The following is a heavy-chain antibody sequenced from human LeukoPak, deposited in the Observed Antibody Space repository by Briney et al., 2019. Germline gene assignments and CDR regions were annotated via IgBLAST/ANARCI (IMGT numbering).Heavy chain of an antibody. CDR3: ARSPGDY. D-gene: IGHD1-1*01. V-gene: IGHV1-18*04. CDR1: GYTFTSYG. J-gene: IGHJ4*02. Sequence: ASVKVSCKTPGYTFTSYGISWVRQAPGQGLEWMGWISAYNGNTNYAQKFQGRVTMTTDTSASTAYMELTSLTSDDAAVYYCARSPGDYWGQGTLVTVSS. CDR2: ISAYNGNT.